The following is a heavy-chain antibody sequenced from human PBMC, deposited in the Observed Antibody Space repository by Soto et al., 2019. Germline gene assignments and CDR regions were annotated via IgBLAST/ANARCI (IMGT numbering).Heavy chain of an antibody. CDR2: INTDGSVT. D-gene: IGHD6-19*01. J-gene: IGHJ4*02. CDR3: VRDDELSLGW. V-gene: IGHV3-74*01. CDR1: GVTFTTYW. Sequence: EVQLVGSGGGLIQPGESLRLSCAASGVTFTTYWMHWVRQAPGKGLVWVSTINTDGSVTRYADSVNGRFTICRDNAKNSLYLQMNSLRVEDTAVYFCVRDDELSLGWWGPATVVTVSS.